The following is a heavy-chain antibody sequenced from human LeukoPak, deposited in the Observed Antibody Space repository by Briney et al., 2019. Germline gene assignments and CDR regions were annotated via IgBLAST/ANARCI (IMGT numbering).Heavy chain of an antibody. V-gene: IGHV4-38-2*02. Sequence: PSGTLSLTCTVSGASIRSHYWSWIRQPPGKGLEWIGSIYHSGSTYYNPSLKSRVTISVDTSKNQFSLKLSSVTAADTAVYYCAREGVAAAGTNYYYYYGMDVWGQGTTVTVSS. CDR3: AREGVAAAGTNYYYYYGMDV. J-gene: IGHJ6*02. CDR1: GASIRSHY. D-gene: IGHD6-13*01. CDR2: IYHSGST.